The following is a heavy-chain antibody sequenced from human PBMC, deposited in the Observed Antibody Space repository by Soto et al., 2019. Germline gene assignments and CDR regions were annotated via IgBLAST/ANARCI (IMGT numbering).Heavy chain of an antibody. J-gene: IGHJ3*02. D-gene: IGHD5-18*01. CDR1: GFTFSSYS. V-gene: IGHV3-21*01. CDR3: ASDLVDTAMVFDAFDI. CDR2: ISSSSSYI. Sequence: EVQLVESGGGLVKPGGSLRLSCAASGFTFSSYSMNWVRQAPGKGLEWVSSISSSSSYIYYADSVKGRFTISRDNAKNSLYLQMNSLRAEDTAVYYCASDLVDTAMVFDAFDIWGQGTMVTVSS.